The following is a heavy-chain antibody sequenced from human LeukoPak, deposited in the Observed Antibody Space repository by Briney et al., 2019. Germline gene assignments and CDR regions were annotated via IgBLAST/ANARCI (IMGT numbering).Heavy chain of an antibody. CDR1: GYTFTAYY. CDR2: INPNSGGT. CDR3: AAEIPSTGEFDS. Sequence: ASVKVSCKASGYTFTAYYMHWVRQAPGQGLEWTGWINPNSGGTNYAQKFQGTITITGDMSTSTVYMELSSLRSDDTAEFYCAAEIPSTGEFDSWGQGTLVTVSS. D-gene: IGHD7-27*01. V-gene: IGHV1-2*02. J-gene: IGHJ4*02.